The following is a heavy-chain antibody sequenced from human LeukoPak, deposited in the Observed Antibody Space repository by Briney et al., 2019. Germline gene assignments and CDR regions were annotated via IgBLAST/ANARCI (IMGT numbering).Heavy chain of an antibody. CDR2: IRDSGGST. CDR3: AKVKDYYYYAMDV. J-gene: IGHJ6*02. V-gene: IGHV3-23*01. Sequence: XXIRDSGGSTYYADSVKGRFTISRDNSKNTLYLQMNSLRAEDTAIYYCAKVKDYYYYAMDVWGLGTTVTVSS.